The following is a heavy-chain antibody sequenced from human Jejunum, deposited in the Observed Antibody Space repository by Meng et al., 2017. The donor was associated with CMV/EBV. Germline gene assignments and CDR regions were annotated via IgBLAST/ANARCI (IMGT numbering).Heavy chain of an antibody. D-gene: IGHD3-22*01. CDR1: SVSSYSAT. CDR2: TYYRSKWWYN. Sequence: SVSSYSATWNWIRQSPSRGLEWLGRTYYRSKWWYNDNAVSLRGRITINADASKNQFSLQLNSVTPEDTAVYYCARGDKNGHYLDYWGQGALGTVSS. V-gene: IGHV6-1*01. CDR3: ARGDKNGHYLDY. J-gene: IGHJ4*02.